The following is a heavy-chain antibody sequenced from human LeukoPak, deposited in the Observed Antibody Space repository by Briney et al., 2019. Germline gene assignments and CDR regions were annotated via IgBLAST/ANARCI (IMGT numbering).Heavy chain of an antibody. D-gene: IGHD4-11*01. Sequence: PSETLSLTCTVSGYSISSGYYWGWIRQPPGKGLEWIGSIYHSGSTYYNPSLKSRVTIPVDTSKNQFSLKLSSVTAADTAVYYCASHSNYCWFDPWGQGTLVTVSS. CDR1: GYSISSGYY. V-gene: IGHV4-38-2*02. CDR2: IYHSGST. J-gene: IGHJ5*02. CDR3: ASHSNYCWFDP.